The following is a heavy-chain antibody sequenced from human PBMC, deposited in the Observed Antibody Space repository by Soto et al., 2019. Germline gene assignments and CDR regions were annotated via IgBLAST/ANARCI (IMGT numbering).Heavy chain of an antibody. D-gene: IGHD4-17*01. CDR1: GYTFTSYD. CDR3: ASAYGSPRTQDS. V-gene: IGHV1-8*01. J-gene: IGHJ4*02. CDR2: MNPNSGNT. Sequence: QVQLVQSGAEVKKPGASVKVSCKASGYTFTSYDINWVRQATGQGLEWMGWMNPNSGNTGYAREFQGRVTMTRNTSLSTAYMELSSLRSEDTAVYYCASAYGSPRTQDSWGQGTLVTVSS.